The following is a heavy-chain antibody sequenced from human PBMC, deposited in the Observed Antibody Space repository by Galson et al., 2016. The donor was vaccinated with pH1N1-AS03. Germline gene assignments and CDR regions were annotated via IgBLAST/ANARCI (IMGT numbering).Heavy chain of an antibody. CDR1: GFSLTTGGVG. D-gene: IGHD1-26*01. CDR2: IYWNDNK. V-gene: IGHV2-5*01. CDR3: ARRSWDPKEGFDY. Sequence: PALVKPTQTLTPTCTISGFSLTTGGVGVAWVRQPPGKALEWLAHIYWNDNKLYRPSLKTRLTITKDTSKNQVVLSMTNMDPTDTATYYCARRSWDPKEGFDYWGQGTLVTVSS. J-gene: IGHJ4*02.